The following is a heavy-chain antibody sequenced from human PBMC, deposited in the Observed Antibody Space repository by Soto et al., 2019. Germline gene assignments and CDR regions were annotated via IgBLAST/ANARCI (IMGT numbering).Heavy chain of an antibody. J-gene: IGHJ5*02. CDR3: ARDTYYYGSGSYGP. D-gene: IGHD3-10*01. Sequence: PGGSLRLSCAASGFTFSSHNIYWFRQPPGKGLEWVSSIGTSDSSIYYADSVRGRFTISKDNAKNSVYLQMDSLRTEDTAIYHCARDTYYYGSGSYGPWGQGTLVTVSS. V-gene: IGHV3-21*01. CDR1: GFTFSSHN. CDR2: IGTSDSSI.